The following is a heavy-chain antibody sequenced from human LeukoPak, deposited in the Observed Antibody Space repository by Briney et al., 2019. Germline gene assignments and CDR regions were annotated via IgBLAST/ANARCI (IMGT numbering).Heavy chain of an antibody. D-gene: IGHD1-26*01. CDR1: GGSISSYY. V-gene: IGHV4-59*01. CDR2: IYYSGST. J-gene: IGHJ4*02. CDR3: ARDRGATGY. Sequence: SETLSLTCTVSGGSISSYYWSWIRQPPGKGLEWIGYIYYSGSTNYNPSLKSRVTISVDTSKNQFSLKLSSVTAAVTAVYYCARDRGATGYWGQGTLVTVSS.